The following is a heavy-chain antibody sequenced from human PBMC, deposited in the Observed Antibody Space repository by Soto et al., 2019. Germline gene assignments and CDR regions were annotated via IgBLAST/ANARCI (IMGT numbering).Heavy chain of an antibody. J-gene: IGHJ4*02. CDR1: GFTFSSYE. Sequence: EVQLVESGGGLVQPGGSLRLSCAASGFTFSSYEMNWVRQAPGKGLEWVSYISSSGSTIYYADSVKGRFTISRDNAKNSLYLQMNSLRAEDTAVYYRARARWEAGYYFDYWGQGTLVTVSS. D-gene: IGHD1-26*01. V-gene: IGHV3-48*03. CDR2: ISSSGSTI. CDR3: ARARWEAGYYFDY.